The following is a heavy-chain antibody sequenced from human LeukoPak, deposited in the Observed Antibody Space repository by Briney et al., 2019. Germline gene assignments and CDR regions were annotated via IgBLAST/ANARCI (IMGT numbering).Heavy chain of an antibody. CDR2: IYHSGST. J-gene: IGHJ5*02. CDR1: GYSISSGYY. D-gene: IGHD1-26*01. V-gene: IGHV4-38-2*02. CDR3: ARDKNGRVGATLHWFDP. Sequence: SETLSLTCTVSGYSISSGYYWGWIRQPPGKGLEWIGSIYHSGSTYYNPSLKSRVTISVDTSKNQFSLKLSSVTAADTAVYYCARDKNGRVGATLHWFDPWGQGTLVTVSS.